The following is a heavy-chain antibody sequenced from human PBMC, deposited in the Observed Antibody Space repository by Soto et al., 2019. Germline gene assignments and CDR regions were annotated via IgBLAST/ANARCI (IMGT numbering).Heavy chain of an antibody. V-gene: IGHV3-66*01. CDR3: ARDLVGDDDSGFDC. D-gene: IGHD4-17*01. CDR2: IYSGGST. J-gene: IGHJ4*02. Sequence: EVQLVESGGGLVQPGGSLRLSCAASGFTVSHKYMSWVRQAPGKGLEWVSVIYSGGSTYYADSVKGRFTISRDSSKNTLYLQMNSLRAEDTAVYYCARDLVGDDDSGFDCWGQGTLVTVSS. CDR1: GFTVSHKY.